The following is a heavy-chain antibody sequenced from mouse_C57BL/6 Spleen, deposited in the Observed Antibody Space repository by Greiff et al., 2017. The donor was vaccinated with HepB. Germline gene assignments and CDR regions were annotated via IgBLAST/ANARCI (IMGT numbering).Heavy chain of an antibody. CDR3: TRSSPFSAWFAY. D-gene: IGHD1-3*01. J-gene: IGHJ3*01. CDR1: GYTFTDYE. V-gene: IGHV1-15*01. Sequence: VQLQQSGAELVRPGASVTLSCKASGYTFTDYEMHWVKQTPVHGLEWIGAIDPETGGTAYNQKFKGKAILTADKSSSTAYMELRSLTSEDSAVYYGTRSSPFSAWFAYWGQGTLVTVSA. CDR2: IDPETGGT.